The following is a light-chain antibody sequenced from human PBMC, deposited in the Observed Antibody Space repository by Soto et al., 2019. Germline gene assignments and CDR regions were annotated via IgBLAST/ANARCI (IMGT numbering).Light chain of an antibody. CDR1: QSVNINS. CDR2: GAS. Sequence: EIVLTQSPGTLSLSPGESATLSCRASQSVNINSLAGSQQKPGRGPRLLMYGASSRATANPDRFSGSGSGTDFTLTIRRLEPEDFAVYYCQQYDSSPRTFGQGTKVEIK. J-gene: IGKJ1*01. V-gene: IGKV3-20*01. CDR3: QQYDSSPRT.